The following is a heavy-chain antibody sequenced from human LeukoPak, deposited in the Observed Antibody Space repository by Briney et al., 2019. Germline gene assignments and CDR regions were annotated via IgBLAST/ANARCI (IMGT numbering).Heavy chain of an antibody. Sequence: GGSLRLSCTASGFTFGDYAMSWVRQAPGKGLEWVGFIRSKAYGGTTEYAASVKGRFTISRDDSKSIAYLQMNSLKTEDTAVYYCTRCPSSYFDYWGQGTLVPVSS. CDR1: GFTFGDYA. CDR2: IRSKAYGGTT. CDR3: TRCPSSYFDY. J-gene: IGHJ4*02. V-gene: IGHV3-49*04. D-gene: IGHD6-6*01.